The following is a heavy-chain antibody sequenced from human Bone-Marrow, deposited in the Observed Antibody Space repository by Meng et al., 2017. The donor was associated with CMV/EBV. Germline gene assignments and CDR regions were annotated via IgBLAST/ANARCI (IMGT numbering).Heavy chain of an antibody. CDR1: GYTFTGYY. CDR2: INPNSGGT. D-gene: IGHD3-10*01. J-gene: IGHJ4*02. CDR3: ARDRTDYYGSGSYYPDY. V-gene: IGHV1-2*02. Sequence: ASVKVSCKASGYTFTGYYMHWVRQAPGQGLEWMGWINPNSGGTNYAQKFQGRVAMTRDTSISTAYMELSRLRSDDTAVYYCARDRTDYYGSGSYYPDYWGQGKLVTFAS.